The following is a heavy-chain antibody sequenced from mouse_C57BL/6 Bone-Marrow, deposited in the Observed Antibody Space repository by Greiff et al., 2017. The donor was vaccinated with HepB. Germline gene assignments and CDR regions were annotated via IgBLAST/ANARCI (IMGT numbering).Heavy chain of an antibody. CDR1: GYTFTRYG. D-gene: IGHD1-1*01. V-gene: IGHV1-81*01. CDR2: IYTRSGHT. CDR3: ARFPPAVVHYWYFDV. J-gene: IGHJ1*03. Sequence: LVESGAELARPGASVKLSCKASGYTFTRYGISWVKQRTGQGLEWIGQIYTRSGHTYYNDKFKGKATLTADKSSSKAYMELRSLTSEDSAVYFGARFPPAVVHYWYFDVWGTGTTVTVSS.